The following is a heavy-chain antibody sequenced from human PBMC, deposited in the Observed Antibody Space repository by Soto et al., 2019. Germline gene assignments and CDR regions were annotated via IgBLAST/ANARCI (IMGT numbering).Heavy chain of an antibody. V-gene: IGHV4-39*01. D-gene: IGHD2-15*01. CDR2: IYYSGST. CDR3: ARLRMEYCSGGSCAYMDV. Sequence: PSETLSLTCTVSGGSISSSSYYWGWIRQPPGKGLEWIGSIYYSGSTYYNPSLKSRVTISVGTSKNQFSLKLSSVTAADTAVYYCARLRMEYCSGGSCAYMDVWGKGTTVTVSS. J-gene: IGHJ6*03. CDR1: GGSISSSSYY.